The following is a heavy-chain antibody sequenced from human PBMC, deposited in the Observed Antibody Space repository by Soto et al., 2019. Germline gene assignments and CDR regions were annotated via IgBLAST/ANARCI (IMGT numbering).Heavy chain of an antibody. Sequence: ASVKVSCKASGYTFTSYEINWVRQAPGQGLEWMGWISAYNGNTNYAQKLQGRVTMTTDTSTSTAYMELRSLRSDDTAVYYCARDSPLITGTTAADYYYGMDVWGQGTTVTVSS. V-gene: IGHV1-18*01. J-gene: IGHJ6*02. CDR1: GYTFTSYE. D-gene: IGHD1-7*01. CDR2: ISAYNGNT. CDR3: ARDSPLITGTTAADYYYGMDV.